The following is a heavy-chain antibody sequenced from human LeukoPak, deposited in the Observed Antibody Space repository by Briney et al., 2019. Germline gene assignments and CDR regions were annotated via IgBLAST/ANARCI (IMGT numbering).Heavy chain of an antibody. J-gene: IGHJ3*02. CDR2: TFYSGST. CDR1: GGSISTSSYY. D-gene: IGHD3-9*01. V-gene: IGHV4-39*07. Sequence: SETLSLTCTVSGGSISTSSYYWGWVRQPPGKGLEWIGNTFYSGSTYYSPSLKSRVTISLDTSRNQFSLKLNSVTAADTAVYYCARVLRYFDWLPDAFDIWGQGTMVTVSS. CDR3: ARVLRYFDWLPDAFDI.